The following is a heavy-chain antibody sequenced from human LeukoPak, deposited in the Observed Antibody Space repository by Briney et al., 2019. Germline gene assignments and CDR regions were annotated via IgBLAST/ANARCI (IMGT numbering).Heavy chain of an antibody. J-gene: IGHJ6*03. CDR1: GGTFSSYA. Sequence: GASVKVFCKASGGTFSSYAISWVRQAPGQGLEWMGGIISIFGTANYAQKFQGRVTITADKSTSTAYMELSSLRSEDTAVYYCARDEWGPGYSYGLDFNYYYMDVWGKGTTVTVSS. CDR2: IISIFGTA. V-gene: IGHV1-69*06. CDR3: ARDEWGPGYSYGLDFNYYYMDV. D-gene: IGHD5-18*01.